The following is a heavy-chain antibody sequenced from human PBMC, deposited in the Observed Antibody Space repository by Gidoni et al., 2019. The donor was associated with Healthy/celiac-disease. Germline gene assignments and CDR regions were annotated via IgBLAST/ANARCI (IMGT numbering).Heavy chain of an antibody. CDR2: INPNSGGT. CDR3: ARDLDYCSSTSCSRYFDY. V-gene: IGHV1-2*02. CDR1: GSTFTRNY. Sequence: QVQLVQSGAEVKKPGASVKVSVKASGSTFTRNYLQWVRQAPGQGLEWMGWINPNSGGTNYAQKCQGSVTMTRDTSSSTAYMERSRLRSDYTAVYYCARDLDYCSSTSCSRYFDYWGQGTLVTVSS. J-gene: IGHJ4*02. D-gene: IGHD2-2*01.